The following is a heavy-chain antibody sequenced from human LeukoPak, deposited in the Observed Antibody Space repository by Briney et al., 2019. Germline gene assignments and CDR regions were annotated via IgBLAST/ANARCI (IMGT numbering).Heavy chain of an antibody. Sequence: SETLSLTCTVSGGSISSSSYYWGWIRQPPGKGLEWIGSIYYSGSTYYNPSLKSRVTISVDKSKNQFSLKLSSVTAADTAVYYCARVSIAARRIDYWGQGTLVTVSS. CDR2: IYYSGST. CDR1: GGSISSSSYY. CDR3: ARVSIAARRIDY. D-gene: IGHD6-6*01. V-gene: IGHV4-39*07. J-gene: IGHJ4*02.